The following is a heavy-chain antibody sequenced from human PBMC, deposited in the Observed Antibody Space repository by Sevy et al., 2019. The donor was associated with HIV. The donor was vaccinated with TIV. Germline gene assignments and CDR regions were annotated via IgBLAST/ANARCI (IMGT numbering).Heavy chain of an antibody. V-gene: IGHV3-48*01. J-gene: IGHJ6*02. CDR2: ISSSSSTI. CDR1: GFTFSSYS. CDR3: ARGGKGYCCSTSCYPTHNYYYGMGV. Sequence: GGSLRLSCAASGFTFSSYSMNWVRQAPGKGLEWVSYISSSSSTIYYADSVKGRFTISRDNAKNSLYLQMNSLRAEDTAVYYCARGGKGYCCSTSCYPTHNYYYGMGVWGQGTTVTVSS. D-gene: IGHD2-2*01.